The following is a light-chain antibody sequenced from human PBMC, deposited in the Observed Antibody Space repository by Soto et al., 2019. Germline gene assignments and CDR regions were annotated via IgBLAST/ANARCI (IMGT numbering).Light chain of an antibody. V-gene: IGLV1-47*01. CDR3: AAWDDSLSGQV. CDR1: SSNIGTNY. Sequence: QSVLTQPPSASGTPGQRVTISCSGSSSNIGTNYIYRYQQLPGTAPKLLIYRNNQRPSGVPDRFSGSKSGTSASLAISGLRSEDEADYYCAAWDDSLSGQVFGTGTKLTVL. CDR2: RNN. J-gene: IGLJ1*01.